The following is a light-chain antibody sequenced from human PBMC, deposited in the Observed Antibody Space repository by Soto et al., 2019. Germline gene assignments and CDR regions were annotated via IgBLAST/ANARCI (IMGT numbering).Light chain of an antibody. J-gene: IGKJ1*01. Sequence: DIQMTHSPSTLSASVGDRVTITCRASQSISSWLAWYQQKPGKAPKLLIYDASSLESGVPSRFSGSGSGTEFTLTISSLQPDDFATYYCQQYNSYLRTFGQGT. V-gene: IGKV1-5*01. CDR1: QSISSW. CDR3: QQYNSYLRT. CDR2: DAS.